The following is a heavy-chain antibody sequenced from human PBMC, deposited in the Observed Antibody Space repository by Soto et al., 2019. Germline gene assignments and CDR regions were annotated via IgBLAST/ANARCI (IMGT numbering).Heavy chain of an antibody. CDR1: GFTFGSCG. V-gene: IGHV3-23*01. CDR2: VSPHGANT. J-gene: IGHJ4*02. CDR3: ATEGAKTTWNFDY. D-gene: IGHD1-1*01. Sequence: EVQLLESGGDLVQPGGSLRLSCVASGFTFGSCGMNWVRQARGKGLEWVAGVSPHGANTYYADSMRGRFIISRDDSRNTVSLDMNSLRGDDSAVYYCATEGAKTTWNFDYWGQGTVVTVSS.